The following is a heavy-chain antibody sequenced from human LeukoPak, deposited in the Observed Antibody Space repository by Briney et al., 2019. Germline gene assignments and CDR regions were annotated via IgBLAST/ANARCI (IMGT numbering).Heavy chain of an antibody. J-gene: IGHJ4*02. V-gene: IGHV3-53*01. D-gene: IGHD5-18*01. Sequence: GSLRLSCAAYGFIFSNKYMSWVRQAPGRGLEWVSIIYTGGSTYYTDSVTGRFTISRDNSKNKLYLQMNSLIVEDTAVYYCARGGIQLWLPMADWCQGTLVTVSS. CDR3: ARGGIQLWLPMAD. CDR1: GFIFSNKY. CDR2: IYTGGST.